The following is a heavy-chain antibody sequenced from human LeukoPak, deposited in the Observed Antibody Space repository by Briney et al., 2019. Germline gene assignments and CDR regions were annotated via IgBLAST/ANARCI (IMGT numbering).Heavy chain of an antibody. CDR2: INHSGST. CDR1: GGSISSYY. Sequence: SETLSLTCTVSGGSISSYYWSWIRQPPGKGLEWMGEINHSGSTNYNPPLKSRVTISVDTSKNQFSLKLSSVTAADTAVYYCARSYGSGSYSYYMDVWGKGTTVTISS. CDR3: ARSYGSGSYSYYMDV. J-gene: IGHJ6*03. V-gene: IGHV4-34*01. D-gene: IGHD3-10*01.